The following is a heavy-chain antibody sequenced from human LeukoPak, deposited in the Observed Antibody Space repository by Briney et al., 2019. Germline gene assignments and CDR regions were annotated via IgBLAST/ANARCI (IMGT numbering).Heavy chain of an antibody. Sequence: ASVKITCNASGYTITSYGISWVRHPPRQGLEWMGWISAYNGNTNYAQKLQGRVTITTDTSTSTAYMELRSLRSDDTAVYYCARDLGVVVAADYFDYWGQGTLVTVSS. D-gene: IGHD2-15*01. CDR1: GYTITSYG. V-gene: IGHV1-18*04. J-gene: IGHJ4*02. CDR3: ARDLGVVVAADYFDY. CDR2: ISAYNGNT.